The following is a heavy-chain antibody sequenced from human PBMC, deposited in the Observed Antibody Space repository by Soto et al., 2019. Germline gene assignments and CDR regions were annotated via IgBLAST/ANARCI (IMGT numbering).Heavy chain of an antibody. J-gene: IGHJ5*02. D-gene: IGHD6-6*01. CDR3: ARESHSSSRGGYNWFDP. Sequence: QVQLVQSGAEVKKPGSSVKVSCKASGGTFSSYAISWVRQAPGQWLEWMGGIIPIFGTANYAQKFQGRVTITADESTSTSYMELSSLRSEDTAVYYCARESHSSSRGGYNWFDPWGQGTLVTVSS. CDR1: GGTFSSYA. CDR2: IIPIFGTA. V-gene: IGHV1-69*12.